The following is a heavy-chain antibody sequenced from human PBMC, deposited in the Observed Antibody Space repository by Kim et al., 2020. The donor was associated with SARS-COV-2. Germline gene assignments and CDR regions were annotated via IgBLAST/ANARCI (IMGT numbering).Heavy chain of an antibody. CDR1: GFTFSSYA. CDR2: ISYDGSNK. D-gene: IGHD3-9*01. J-gene: IGHJ4*02. V-gene: IGHV3-30-3*01. CDR3: ARTLYYDILTGPGD. Sequence: GGSLRLSCAASGFTFSSYAMHWVRQAPGKGLEWVAVISYDGSNKYYADSVKGRFTISRDNSKNTLYLQMNSLRAEDTAVYYCARTLYYDILTGPGDWGQGTLVTVSS.